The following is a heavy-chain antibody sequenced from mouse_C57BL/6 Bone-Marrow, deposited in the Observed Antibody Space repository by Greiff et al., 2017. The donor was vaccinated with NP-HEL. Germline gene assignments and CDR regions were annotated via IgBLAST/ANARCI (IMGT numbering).Heavy chain of an antibody. D-gene: IGHD3-2*02. CDR2: INPNNGGT. V-gene: IGHV1-26*01. CDR3: ANTAQAMDD. CDR1: GYTFTDYY. Sequence: VQLQQSGPELVKPGASVKISCKASGYTFTDYYMNWVKQSHGKSLEWIGDINPNNGGTSYNQKFKGKATLTVDKSSSTAYMELRSLTSEDSAVYYCANTAQAMDDWGQGTSVTVSS. J-gene: IGHJ4*01.